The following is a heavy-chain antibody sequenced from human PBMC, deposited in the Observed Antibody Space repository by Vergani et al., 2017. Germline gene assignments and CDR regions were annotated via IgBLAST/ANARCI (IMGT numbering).Heavy chain of an antibody. J-gene: IGHJ5*02. D-gene: IGHD5-12*01. CDR2: IYYSGST. CDR3: ARGGYSGTRPFDP. CDR1: GGSFSGYY. V-gene: IGHV4-34*01. Sequence: QVQLQQWGAGLLKPSETLSLTCAVYGGSFSGYYWSWIRQHPGKGLEWIGYIYYSGSTYYNPSLKSRVTISVDTSKNQFSLKLSSVTAADTAVYYCARGGYSGTRPFDPWGQGTLVTVSS.